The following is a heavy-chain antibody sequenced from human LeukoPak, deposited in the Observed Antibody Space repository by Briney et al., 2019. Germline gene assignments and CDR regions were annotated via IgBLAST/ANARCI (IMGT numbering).Heavy chain of an antibody. Sequence: ASVKVYCKASGYTFTDYCMHWMRQAHGQGFEWMGWINPNDGDTNYAQKFQGRVTMTRDTSISTAHMEVSRLRSDDTAVYYCARANFLYCSSSTCLFDYWGQGTLVTVSS. CDR3: ARANFLYCSSSTCLFDY. CDR2: INPNDGDT. CDR1: GYTFTDYC. V-gene: IGHV1-2*02. D-gene: IGHD2-2*01. J-gene: IGHJ4*02.